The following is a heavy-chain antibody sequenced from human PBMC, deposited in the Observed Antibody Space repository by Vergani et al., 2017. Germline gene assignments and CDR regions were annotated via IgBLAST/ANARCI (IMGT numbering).Heavy chain of an antibody. CDR1: GGSISSSSYY. D-gene: IGHD2-2*01. J-gene: IGHJ4*02. CDR2: IYYSGST. Sequence: QLQLQESGPGLVKPSETLSLTCTASGGSISSSSYYWGWIRQPPGKGLEWIGSIYYSGSTYYNPSLKSRVTISVDTSKNQFSLKLSSVTAADTAVYYCARGLSRDYFDYWGQGTLVTVSS. CDR3: ARGLSRDYFDY. V-gene: IGHV4-39*01.